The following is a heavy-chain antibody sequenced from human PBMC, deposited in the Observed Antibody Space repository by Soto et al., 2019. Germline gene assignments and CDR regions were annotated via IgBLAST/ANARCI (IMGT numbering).Heavy chain of an antibody. CDR3: AREANILGYCSSTSCYTLNWFDP. CDR2: ITPIFGTA. Sequence: SVKVSCKASGGTFSSYAISWVRQAPGQGLEWMGGITPIFGTANYAQKFQGRVTITADESTSTAYMELSSLRSEDTAVYYCAREANILGYCSSTSCYTLNWFDPWGQGTLVTVSS. V-gene: IGHV1-69*13. D-gene: IGHD2-2*02. J-gene: IGHJ5*02. CDR1: GGTFSSYA.